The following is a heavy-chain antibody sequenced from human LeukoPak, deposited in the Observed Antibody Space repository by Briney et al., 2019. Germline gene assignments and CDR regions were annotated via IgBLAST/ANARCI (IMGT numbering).Heavy chain of an antibody. D-gene: IGHD1-26*01. V-gene: IGHV3-74*01. CDR2: INSDGSIT. CDR1: VFTFRNYW. J-gene: IGHJ4*02. CDR3: TPVGY. Sequence: GGSLRLSCAASVFTFRNYWMHCVRQVSAKGLVCLSRINSDGSITTYADSVKSRFTISRDNAKNTLYLQMNSLRAEDTAVCYCTPVGYWGQGALVTVSS.